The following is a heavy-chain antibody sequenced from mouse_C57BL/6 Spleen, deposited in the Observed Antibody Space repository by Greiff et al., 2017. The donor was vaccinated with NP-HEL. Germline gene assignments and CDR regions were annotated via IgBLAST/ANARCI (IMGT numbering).Heavy chain of an antibody. CDR3: ARSGGYYRYFDV. J-gene: IGHJ1*03. V-gene: IGHV1-55*01. CDR2: IYPGSGST. Sequence: VQLKQPGAELVKPGASVKMSCKASGYTFTSYWITWVKQRPGQGLEWIGDIYPGSGSTNYNEKFKSKATLTVDTSSSTAYMQLSSLTSEDSAVYYCARSGGYYRYFDVWGTGTTVTVSS. D-gene: IGHD1-1*02. CDR1: GYTFTSYW.